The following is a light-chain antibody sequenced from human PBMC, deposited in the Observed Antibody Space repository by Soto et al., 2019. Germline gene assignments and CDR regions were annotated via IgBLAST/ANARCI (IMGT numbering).Light chain of an antibody. Sequence: QSVLTQPRSVSGSPGQSVTISCTGTSSDVGGYNYVSWYQQHPGKAPKLMIYDVSKRPSGVPDRFSGSKSGNTASLTISGLQAEDEADYYCCSYAGSYTFGVVFGTGTKVTVL. V-gene: IGLV2-11*01. J-gene: IGLJ1*01. CDR1: SSDVGGYNY. CDR3: CSYAGSYTFGVV. CDR2: DVS.